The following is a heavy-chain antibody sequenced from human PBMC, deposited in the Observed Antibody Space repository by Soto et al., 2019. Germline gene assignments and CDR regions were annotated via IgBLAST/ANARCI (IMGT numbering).Heavy chain of an antibody. CDR2: IIPIFGTA. CDR1: GGTFSSYA. D-gene: IGHD6-6*01. V-gene: IGHV1-69*13. Sequence: PSVKVSCKASGGTFSSYAISWVRQAPGQGLEWMGGIIPIFGTANYAQKFQGRVTITADESTSTAYMELSSLRSEDTAVYYCARWAIAARPLGYFDYWGQGTLVTVSS. CDR3: ARWAIAARPLGYFDY. J-gene: IGHJ4*02.